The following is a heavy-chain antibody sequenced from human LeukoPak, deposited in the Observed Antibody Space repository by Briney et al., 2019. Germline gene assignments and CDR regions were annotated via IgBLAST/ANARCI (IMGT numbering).Heavy chain of an antibody. Sequence: GTSLRLSCATSGFILSSRAMHWVRQAPGKGLEWVAVISNDGRYKYYSDSVKGRFTISRDNYENVLYLQMTSPRPDDSAVYYCARDGGKAVPGTIEYWGQGTLVTVSS. V-gene: IGHV3-30*04. CDR3: ARDGGKAVPGTIEY. CDR1: GFILSSRA. D-gene: IGHD6-19*01. J-gene: IGHJ4*02. CDR2: ISNDGRYK.